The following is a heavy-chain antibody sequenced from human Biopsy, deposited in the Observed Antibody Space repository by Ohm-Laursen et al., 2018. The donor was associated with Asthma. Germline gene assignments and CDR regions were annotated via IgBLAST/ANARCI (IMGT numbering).Heavy chain of an antibody. CDR3: ARKAGSCISRTCYSLDF. V-gene: IGHV1-69*13. J-gene: IGHJ4*02. CDR2: INSVFGTT. CDR1: GGTFNTYV. D-gene: IGHD2-2*01. Sequence: SVKVSCKSLGGTFNTYVIGWVRQAPGQGLEWMGGINSVFGTTTYPQKFQDRVTITADDPTSTIYMELSSLRSEDTAVYYCARKAGSCISRTCYSLDFWGQGTLVTVSS.